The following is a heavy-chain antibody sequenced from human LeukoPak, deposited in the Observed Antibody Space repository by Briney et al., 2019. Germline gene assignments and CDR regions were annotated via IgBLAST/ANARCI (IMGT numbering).Heavy chain of an antibody. CDR3: ARSGGSGSYFPDAFDI. V-gene: IGHV4-34*01. D-gene: IGHD3-10*01. J-gene: IGHJ3*02. CDR1: GGSFSGYY. Sequence: SETLSLTCAVYGGSFSGYYWSWIRQPPGKGLEWIGEINHSGSTNYNPSLKSRVTMSVDTSKNQFSLKLSSVTAADTAVYYCARSGGSGSYFPDAFDIWGQGTMVTVSS. CDR2: INHSGST.